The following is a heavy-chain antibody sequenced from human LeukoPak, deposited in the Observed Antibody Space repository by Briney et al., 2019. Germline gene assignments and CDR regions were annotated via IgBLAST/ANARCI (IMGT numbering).Heavy chain of an antibody. CDR2: INLSGST. Sequence: SETLSLTRAVYGGSFSGYYWSWIRQPPGKGLEWIGEINLSGSTNYNPSLKSRVTMSVDTSKNQFSLKLSSVTAADTAVYYCARMYSGSYYAKTDAFDIWGQGTMVTVSS. J-gene: IGHJ3*02. D-gene: IGHD1-26*01. V-gene: IGHV4-34*01. CDR1: GGSFSGYY. CDR3: ARMYSGSYYAKTDAFDI.